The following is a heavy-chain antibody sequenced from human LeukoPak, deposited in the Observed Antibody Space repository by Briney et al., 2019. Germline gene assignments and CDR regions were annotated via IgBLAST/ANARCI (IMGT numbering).Heavy chain of an antibody. CDR1: GYTFTGYY. Sequence: ASVKVSCKASGYTFTGYYMHWVRQAPGQGLEWMGIINPSGGSTSYAQKFQGRVTMSRDTSTSTVYMELSSLRSEDTAVYYCAREYSIAARPQPYFDYWGQGTLVTVSS. CDR3: AREYSIAARPQPYFDY. J-gene: IGHJ4*02. V-gene: IGHV1-46*01. CDR2: INPSGGST. D-gene: IGHD6-6*01.